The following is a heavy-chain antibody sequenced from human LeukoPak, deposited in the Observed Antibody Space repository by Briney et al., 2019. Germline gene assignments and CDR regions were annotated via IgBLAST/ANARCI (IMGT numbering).Heavy chain of an antibody. V-gene: IGHV1-18*01. CDR3: AREGVEEYCSSTSCYYYYYYGMDV. Sequence: ASVKVSCKASGYTFTSYGISWVRQAPGQGLEWMGWISAYNGNTNYAQKLQGRVTMITDTSTSTAYMELRSLRSDDTAVYYCAREGVEEYCSSTSCYYYYYYGMDVWGQGTTVTVSS. CDR1: GYTFTSYG. J-gene: IGHJ6*02. D-gene: IGHD2-2*01. CDR2: ISAYNGNT.